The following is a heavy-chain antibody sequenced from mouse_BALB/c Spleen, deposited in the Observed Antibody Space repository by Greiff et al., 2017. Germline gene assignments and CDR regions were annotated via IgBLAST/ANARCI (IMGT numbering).Heavy chain of an antibody. CDR2: ISYSGST. D-gene: IGHD2-10*01. CDR3: ARSYDGNSWFAY. V-gene: IGHV3-2*02. CDR1: GYSITSDYA. Sequence: EVQLQQSGPGLVKPSQSLSLTCTVTGYSITSDYAWYWIRQFPGNKLEWMGYISYSGSTSYNPSLKSRISITRDTTKNQFFLQLNSVTTEDTATYYCARSYDGNSWFAYWGQGTLVTVSA. J-gene: IGHJ3*01.